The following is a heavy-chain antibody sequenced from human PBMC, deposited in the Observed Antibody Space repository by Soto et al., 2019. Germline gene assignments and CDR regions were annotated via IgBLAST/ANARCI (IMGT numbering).Heavy chain of an antibody. Sequence: GGSLRLSCAASGFTFGSYGMHWVRQAPGKGLEWVAVMSYDGSNKYYADSVKGRFTISRDNSKNTLYLQMNSLRAEDTAVYYCAKDADYYDSSGYYVYWGQGTLVTFSS. CDR1: GFTFGSYG. V-gene: IGHV3-30*18. CDR3: AKDADYYDSSGYYVY. CDR2: MSYDGSNK. J-gene: IGHJ4*02. D-gene: IGHD3-22*01.